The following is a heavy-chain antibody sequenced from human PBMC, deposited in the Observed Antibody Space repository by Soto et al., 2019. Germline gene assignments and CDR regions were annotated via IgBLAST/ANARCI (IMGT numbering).Heavy chain of an antibody. CDR2: INPNSGGT. CDR3: ARRRLDCSSTSCLRGELGY. V-gene: IGHV1-2*02. D-gene: IGHD2-2*01. J-gene: IGHJ4*02. CDR1: GYTFTGYY. Sequence: QVQLVQSGAEVKKPGASVKVSCKASGYTFTGYYMHWVRQAPGQGLEWMGWINPNSGGTNYAQKFQGRVTMTRDTSISTAYMELSRLRSDDTAVYYCARRRLDCSSTSCLRGELGYWGQGTLVTVSS.